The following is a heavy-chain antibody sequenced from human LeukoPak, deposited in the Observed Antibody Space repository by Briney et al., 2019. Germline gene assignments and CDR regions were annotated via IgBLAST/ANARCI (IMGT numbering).Heavy chain of an antibody. V-gene: IGHV4-39*07. CDR2: IYYTGIT. Sequence: SETLSLTCTVSGGSFSSTSHYWGWLRPPPGKGLEWIGSIYYTGITYYNPSLKSRVTISVDTSKNQFSLKLSSVTAADTAVYYCARGGPVHDFWSGYLDYWGQGTLVTVSS. CDR3: ARGGPVHDFWSGYLDY. D-gene: IGHD3-3*01. J-gene: IGHJ4*02. CDR1: GGSFSSTSHY.